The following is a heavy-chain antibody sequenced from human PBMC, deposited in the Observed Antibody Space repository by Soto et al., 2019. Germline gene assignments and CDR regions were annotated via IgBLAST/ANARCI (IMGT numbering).Heavy chain of an antibody. D-gene: IGHD3-22*01. CDR3: AAETYYYDSSGYPNFDY. Sequence: SVKVSCKASGFTFTSSAVQWVRQARGQRLEWIGWIVVGSGNTNYAQKFQERVTITRDMSTSTAYMELSSLRSEDTAVYYCAAETYYYDSSGYPNFDYWGQGTLVTVSS. CDR2: IVVGSGNT. V-gene: IGHV1-58*01. J-gene: IGHJ4*02. CDR1: GFTFTSSA.